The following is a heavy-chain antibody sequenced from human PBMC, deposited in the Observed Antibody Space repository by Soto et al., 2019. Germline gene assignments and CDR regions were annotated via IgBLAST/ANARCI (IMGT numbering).Heavy chain of an antibody. CDR2: IIPILGIA. V-gene: IGHV1-69*02. J-gene: IGHJ4*02. CDR1: GGTFSSYT. D-gene: IGHD3-10*01. Sequence: SVKVSCKASGGTFSSYTISWVRQAPGQGLEWMGRIIPILGIANYAQKFQGRVTITADKSTSTAYMELSSLRSEDTAVYYCARSRFHYYGSGSYPDFFFDYWGQGTLVTVSS. CDR3: ARSRFHYYGSGSYPDFFFDY.